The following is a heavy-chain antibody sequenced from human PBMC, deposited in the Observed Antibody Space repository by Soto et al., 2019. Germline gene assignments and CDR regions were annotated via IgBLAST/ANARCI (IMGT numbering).Heavy chain of an antibody. CDR2: IISNGVGT. V-gene: IGHV3-64*01. CDR1: GFTLSGYA. D-gene: IGHD6-6*01. J-gene: IGHJ6*03. CDR3: ARRARPDFYYMDV. Sequence: PGGSLRLSCAASGFTLSGYAMDWVRQAPGKGLEYVSGIISNGVGTYYANSVQGRFTISRDNSKNTVYLQMGSLRPEDMAVYYCARRARPDFYYMDVWGKGTTVTVSS.